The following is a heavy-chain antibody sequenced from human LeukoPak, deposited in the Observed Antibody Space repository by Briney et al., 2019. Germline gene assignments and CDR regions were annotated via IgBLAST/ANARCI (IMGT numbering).Heavy chain of an antibody. D-gene: IGHD3-3*01. CDR1: GGSINTNNYY. V-gene: IGHV4-39*01. CDR3: ASRYLEWLLDY. J-gene: IGHJ4*02. Sequence: SETLSLTCTVSGGSINTNNYYWGWIRQPPGKGLEWIGTIYYGGSTYSNPSLKGRVTTSVDTSKNQFSLKLNAVTAADTAVFYCASRYLEWLLDYWGQGTLVTVSS. CDR2: IYYGGST.